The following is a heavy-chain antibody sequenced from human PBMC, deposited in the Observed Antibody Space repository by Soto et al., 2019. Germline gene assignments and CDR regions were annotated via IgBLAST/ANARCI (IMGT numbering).Heavy chain of an antibody. CDR3: TTESILRFLAAFDY. CDR2: IKSKTDGGTT. D-gene: IGHD3-3*01. Sequence: GGSLRLSCAASGFTFSNAWMNWVRQAPGKGLEWVGRIKSKTDGGTTDYAAPVKGRFTISRDDSKNTLYLQMNSLKTEDTAVYYCTTESILRFLAAFDYWGQGTLVTVSS. V-gene: IGHV3-15*07. CDR1: GFTFSNAW. J-gene: IGHJ4*02.